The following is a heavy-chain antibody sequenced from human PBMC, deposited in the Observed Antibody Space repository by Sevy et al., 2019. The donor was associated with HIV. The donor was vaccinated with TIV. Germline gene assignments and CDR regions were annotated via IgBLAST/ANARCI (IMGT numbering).Heavy chain of an antibody. CDR3: ARELSCGGACYYFDT. J-gene: IGHJ4*02. CDR1: GFVFEDYG. Sequence: GGSLRLSCAASGFVFEDYGMNWVRQAPGKGLECVSGINWNGGSTGYADSVKGRFTISRDNAKNSLYLQMNSLRAEDTAIYYGARELSCGGACYYFDTWGQGALVTVSS. D-gene: IGHD2-21*02. CDR2: INWNGGST. V-gene: IGHV3-20*04.